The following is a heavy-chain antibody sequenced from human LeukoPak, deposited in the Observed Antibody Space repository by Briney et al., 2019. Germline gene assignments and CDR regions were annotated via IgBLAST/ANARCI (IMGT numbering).Heavy chain of an antibody. Sequence: GESLKISCTGSGYSFSNYWIGWVRRMPGKGLEWMVIIYPGDSDTRKSPSFQGQVTISADKSISTAYLQWSSLKASDTAMYYCARLTDMDYGDWGIDYWGQGTLVTVSS. J-gene: IGHJ4*02. D-gene: IGHD4-17*01. V-gene: IGHV5-51*01. CDR2: IYPGDSDT. CDR3: ARLTDMDYGDWGIDY. CDR1: GYSFSNYW.